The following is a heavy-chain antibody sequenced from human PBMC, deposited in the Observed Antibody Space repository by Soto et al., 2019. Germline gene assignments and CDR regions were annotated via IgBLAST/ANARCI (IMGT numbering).Heavy chain of an antibody. V-gene: IGHV1-69*06. Sequence: SVKVSCKASGGTFSSYAISWVRQAPGQGLEWMGGIIPIFGTANYAQKFQGRVTITADKSTSTAYMELSSLRSEDTAVYYCARSTDYYDSSGYSDAFDIWGQGTMVTVSS. CDR2: IIPIFGTA. J-gene: IGHJ3*02. CDR3: ARSTDYYDSSGYSDAFDI. CDR1: GGTFSSYA. D-gene: IGHD3-22*01.